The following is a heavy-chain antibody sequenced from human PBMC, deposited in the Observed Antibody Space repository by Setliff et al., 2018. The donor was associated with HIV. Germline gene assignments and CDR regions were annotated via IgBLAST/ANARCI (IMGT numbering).Heavy chain of an antibody. CDR3: AKDSSSWSRGMDV. CDR1: GFTFSSYG. D-gene: IGHD6-13*01. Sequence: GGSLRLSCAASGFTFSSYGMHWVRQAPGKGLEWVAVISYDGSNKYYADSVKGRFTISRDNSKNTLYLQMNSLRAEDTAVYYCAKDSSSWSRGMDVWGQGTTVTVSS. CDR2: ISYDGSNK. V-gene: IGHV3-30*18. J-gene: IGHJ6*02.